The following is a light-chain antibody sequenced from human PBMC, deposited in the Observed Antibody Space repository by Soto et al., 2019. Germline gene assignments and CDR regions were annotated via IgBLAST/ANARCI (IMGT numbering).Light chain of an antibody. V-gene: IGKV4-1*01. CDR1: QSVLYSPNNKNY. CDR3: QQYYSIPKT. Sequence: DIVMTQSPDSLDVSLGERATINCKSSQSVLYSPNNKNYLAWFQQKPGQPPKLLIYWASTRESGVPDRFSGSGSGTDFTLTISSLQAEDVAVYYCQQYYSIPKTFGQGTKVEIK. J-gene: IGKJ1*01. CDR2: WAS.